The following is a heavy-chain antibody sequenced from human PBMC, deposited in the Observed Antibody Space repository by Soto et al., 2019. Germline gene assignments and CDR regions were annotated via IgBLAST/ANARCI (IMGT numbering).Heavy chain of an antibody. Sequence: ASVQVSCKASRYTFNNYGITWVGQAPGQGLEWLGWISAYNGNTNYAQNLHVRMTLTTDTSTATAYMELRSLRSDDTAVYYCAREVQYDRGGSHELKNWGQGTLVHVSS. CDR1: RYTFNNYG. D-gene: IGHD3-22*01. CDR2: ISAYNGNT. V-gene: IGHV1-18*01. CDR3: AREVQYDRGGSHELKN. J-gene: IGHJ4*02.